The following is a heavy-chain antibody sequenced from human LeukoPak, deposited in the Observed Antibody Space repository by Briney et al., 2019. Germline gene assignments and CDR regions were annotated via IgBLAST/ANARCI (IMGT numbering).Heavy chain of an antibody. Sequence: ASVKVSCKSSGNTLSNNYMHWVRQAPGQGLEWKGAINRSSGTTIFAQNFQARVTMTRDTSTGTVFMELSSLRSDDTAVYYCARDLPTGYGSKAYWGQGTLVTVSS. CDR1: GNTLSNNY. D-gene: IGHD3-10*01. V-gene: IGHV1-46*01. CDR2: INRSSGTT. J-gene: IGHJ4*02. CDR3: ARDLPTGYGSKAY.